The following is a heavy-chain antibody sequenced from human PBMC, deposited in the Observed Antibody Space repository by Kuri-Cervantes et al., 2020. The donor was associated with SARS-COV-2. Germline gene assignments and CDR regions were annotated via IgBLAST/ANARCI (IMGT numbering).Heavy chain of an antibody. CDR1: GYTFTGYY. CDR3: ARDPGGLDAFDI. D-gene: IGHD4-23*01. V-gene: IGHV1-2*06. Sequence: SVKVSCKASGYTFTGYYMHRVRQAPGQGLEWMGRINPNSGGTNYAQKFQGRVTMTRDTSISTAYMELSRLRSDDTAVYYCARDPGGLDAFDIWGQGTMVTVSS. CDR2: INPNSGGT. J-gene: IGHJ3*02.